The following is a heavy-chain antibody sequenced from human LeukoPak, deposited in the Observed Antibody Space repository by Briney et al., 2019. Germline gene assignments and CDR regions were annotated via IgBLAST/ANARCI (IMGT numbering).Heavy chain of an antibody. J-gene: IGHJ4*02. CDR1: RGTFSSYA. D-gene: IGHD3-16*02. V-gene: IGHV1-69*13. Sequence: SVKVSCKASRGTFSSYAISWVRQAPGQGLEWMGGIIPIFGTANYAQKFQGRVTITADESTSTAYMELSSLRSEDTAVYYCARGVGYDYVWGSYRPYYFDYWGQGTLVTVSS. CDR3: ARGVGYDYVWGSYRPYYFDY. CDR2: IIPIFGTA.